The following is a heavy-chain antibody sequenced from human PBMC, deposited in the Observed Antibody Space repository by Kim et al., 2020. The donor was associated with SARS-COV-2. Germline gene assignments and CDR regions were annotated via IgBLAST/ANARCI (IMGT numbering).Heavy chain of an antibody. CDR2: ISRDGSTT. CDR3: ASQIALVGIDY. D-gene: IGHD1-26*01. J-gene: IGHJ4*02. Sequence: GGSLRLSCAASGFTFSSYWMHWVRQAPGKGLLWVSRISRDGSTTTYADSVRGGFTISRDNAKSTLYLQMDGLRAEDTAVFYCASQIALVGIDYWGQG. V-gene: IGHV3-74*01. CDR1: GFTFSSYW.